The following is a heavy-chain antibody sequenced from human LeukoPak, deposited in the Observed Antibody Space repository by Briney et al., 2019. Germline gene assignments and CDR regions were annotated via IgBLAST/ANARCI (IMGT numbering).Heavy chain of an antibody. CDR3: ARDLSPWESRNPDAFDI. V-gene: IGHV3-53*01. D-gene: IGHD1-14*01. Sequence: GRSLRLSCTASGFTVSTNYMSWVRQAPGKGLEWVSVIYSGGSTYYADSVRGRFTISRDNYKNTLYLQMNSLRAEDTAVYYCARDLSPWESRNPDAFDIWGQGTTVTVSS. J-gene: IGHJ3*02. CDR2: IYSGGST. CDR1: GFTVSTNY.